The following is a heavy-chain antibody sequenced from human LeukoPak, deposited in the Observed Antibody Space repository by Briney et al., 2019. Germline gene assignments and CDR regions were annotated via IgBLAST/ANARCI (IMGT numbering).Heavy chain of an antibody. CDR1: GGSVSSYL. CDR2: IYYSGGP. Sequence: SETLSLTCSVYGGSVSSYLWSWNRHPPGQGLEWIGYIYYSGGPNYSPSLKSRVTISLDTSKNQFSLSLSSVTAADTAAYYCAGVYSYGMDVWGQGTTVTVSS. CDR3: AGVYSYGMDV. D-gene: IGHD2-8*01. V-gene: IGHV4-59*02. J-gene: IGHJ6*02.